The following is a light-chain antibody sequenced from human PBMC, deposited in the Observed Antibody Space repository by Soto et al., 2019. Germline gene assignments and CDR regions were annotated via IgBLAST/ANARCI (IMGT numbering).Light chain of an antibody. J-gene: IGKJ2*01. Sequence: EIVLTQSPGTLSLSPGERATLSCRASQSVSSSYLAWYQQKPGQAPRLLIYGASSRATGIPDRFSGSGSGTCFTLTISRLEPEDFEVYYCQQYGGSPRTFGQGTKLEIK. CDR3: QQYGGSPRT. CDR1: QSVSSSY. V-gene: IGKV3-20*01. CDR2: GAS.